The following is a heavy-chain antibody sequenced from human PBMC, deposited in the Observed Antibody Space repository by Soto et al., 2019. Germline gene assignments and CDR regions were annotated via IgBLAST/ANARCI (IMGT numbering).Heavy chain of an antibody. Sequence: GGSLRLSCAASGFTFSSYAMHWVRQAPGKGLEWVAVISYDGSNKYYADYVKGRFTISRDNSKNTLYLQMNSLRAEDTAVYYCAKAPYCGGDCYSPYYFDYWGQGTLVTVSS. J-gene: IGHJ4*02. CDR2: ISYDGSNK. CDR1: GFTFSSYA. CDR3: AKAPYCGGDCYSPYYFDY. V-gene: IGHV3-30-3*01. D-gene: IGHD2-21*02.